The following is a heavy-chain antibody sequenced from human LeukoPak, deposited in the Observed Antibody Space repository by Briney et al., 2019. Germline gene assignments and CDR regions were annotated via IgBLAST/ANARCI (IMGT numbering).Heavy chain of an antibody. J-gene: IGHJ5*02. CDR1: GGSISSSSYY. CDR2: IYYSGST. V-gene: IGHV4-39*01. CDR3: ARLVDTAMVSHWFDP. D-gene: IGHD5-18*01. Sequence: PSETLSLTCTVSGGSISSSSYYWGWIRQPPGKGLEWIGSIYYSGSTYYNPSLKSRVTISVDTSKNQFSLKLSSVTAADTAAYYCARLVDTAMVSHWFDPWGQGTLVAVSS.